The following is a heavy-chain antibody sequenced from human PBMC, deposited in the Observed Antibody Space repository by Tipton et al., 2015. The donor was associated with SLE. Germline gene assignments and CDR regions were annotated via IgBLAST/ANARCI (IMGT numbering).Heavy chain of an antibody. CDR3: ANVNLLSGYRDY. CDR2: IYSGGST. V-gene: IGHV3-66*02. Sequence: SLRLSCAASGFTVSSNYMSWVRQAPGKGLEWVSVIYSGGSTYYADSVKGRFTISRDNSKNTLYLQMNSLRAEDTAVYYCANVNLLSGYRDYWGQGTLVTVSS. D-gene: IGHD3-3*01. CDR1: GFTVSSNY. J-gene: IGHJ4*02.